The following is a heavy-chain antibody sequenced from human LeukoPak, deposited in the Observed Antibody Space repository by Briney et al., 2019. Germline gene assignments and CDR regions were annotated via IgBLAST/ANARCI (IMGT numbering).Heavy chain of an antibody. CDR2: INAGNGNT. CDR3: ARGGYDILTGYSLTYFDY. V-gene: IGHV1-3*01. Sequence: ASVKVSCKASGYTFTSYALHWVRQAPGQRLEWMGWINAGNGNTKYSQKSQGRVTITRDTSASTAYMELSSLRSEDTAVYYCARGGYDILTGYSLTYFDYWGQGTLVTVSS. D-gene: IGHD3-9*01. J-gene: IGHJ4*02. CDR1: GYTFTSYA.